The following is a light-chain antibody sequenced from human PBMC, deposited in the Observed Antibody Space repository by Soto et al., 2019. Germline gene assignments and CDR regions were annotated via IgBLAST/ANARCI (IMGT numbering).Light chain of an antibody. CDR3: CSYAGSYTLGV. CDR2: DVN. CDR1: SSDVGRYNY. Sequence: QSVLTQPRSVSVSPGQSVTISCTGTSSDVGRYNYVSWYQQHPGKAPKLMIFDVNKRPSGVPDRFSGSKSGNTASLTISGLQAEDEADYYCCSYAGSYTLGVFGTGTKVTVL. V-gene: IGLV2-11*01. J-gene: IGLJ1*01.